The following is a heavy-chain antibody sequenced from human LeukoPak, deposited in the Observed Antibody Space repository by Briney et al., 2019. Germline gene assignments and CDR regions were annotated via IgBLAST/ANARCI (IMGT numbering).Heavy chain of an antibody. V-gene: IGHV3-30*03. Sequence: PGGSLRLSCAASGFTFSNYGMHWVRQAPGKGLEWVAVVSSDGSNRYYADSVKGRFTISRDTSKNMVYLQMNSLGAEDTAVYYCARGYSSSWLGYFDYWGQGALVTVSS. D-gene: IGHD6-13*01. CDR2: VSSDGSNR. CDR3: ARGYSSSWLGYFDY. CDR1: GFTFSNYG. J-gene: IGHJ4*02.